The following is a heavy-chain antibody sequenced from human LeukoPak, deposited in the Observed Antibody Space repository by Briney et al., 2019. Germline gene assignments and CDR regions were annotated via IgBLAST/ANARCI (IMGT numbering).Heavy chain of an antibody. CDR1: GGSISSYY. CDR2: IYYSGST. D-gene: IGHD6-19*01. J-gene: IGHJ6*02. V-gene: IGHV4-59*12. CDR3: VKVAGTEYYGMDV. Sequence: KSSETLSLTCTVSGGSISSYYWSWIRQPPGKGLEWIGYIYYSGSTNYNPSLKSRVTISVDKSKNQFSLKLSSVTAADTAVYYCVKVAGTEYYGMDVWGQGTTVTVSS.